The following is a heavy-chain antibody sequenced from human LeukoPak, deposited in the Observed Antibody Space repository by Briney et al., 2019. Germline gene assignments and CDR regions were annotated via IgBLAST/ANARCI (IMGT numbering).Heavy chain of an antibody. Sequence: ASVKVSCKASGYTFTGYYMHWVRQAPGQRLEWMGWINPNSGGTNYAQKFQGRVTMTRDTSISTAYMELSRLRSDDTAVYYCARDCSKAVAGTPTVGYWGQGTLVTVSS. CDR2: INPNSGGT. CDR1: GYTFTGYY. J-gene: IGHJ4*02. CDR3: ARDCSKAVAGTPTVGY. D-gene: IGHD6-19*01. V-gene: IGHV1-2*02.